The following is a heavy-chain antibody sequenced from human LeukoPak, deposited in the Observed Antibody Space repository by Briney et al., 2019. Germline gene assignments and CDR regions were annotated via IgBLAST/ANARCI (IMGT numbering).Heavy chain of an antibody. Sequence: KTWETLSLTCTVSGGSISSSNYYWSWIRQPAGKGLEYIGRIYTSGSTNYNPSLKSRVTMSVDTSKSQFSLKLSSVTAADTAVYYCARGPTTVTRAFDYWGQGTLVTVSS. J-gene: IGHJ4*02. D-gene: IGHD4-17*01. CDR1: GGSISSSNYY. V-gene: IGHV4-61*02. CDR3: ARGPTTVTRAFDY. CDR2: IYTSGST.